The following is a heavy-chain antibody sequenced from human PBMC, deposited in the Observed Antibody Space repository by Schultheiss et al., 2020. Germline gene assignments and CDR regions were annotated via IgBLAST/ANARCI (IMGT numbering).Heavy chain of an antibody. V-gene: IGHV3-30*04. J-gene: IGHJ6*02. CDR2: ISYDGSNK. Sequence: GESLKISCAASGFTFSSYAMHWVRQAPGKGLEWVAVISYDGSNKYYADSVKGRFTISRDNSKNTLYLQMSSLRGDDTAVYYCARSAAILGGMDVWGQGTTVTVSS. CDR1: GFTFSSYA. CDR3: ARSAAILGGMDV. D-gene: IGHD3-9*01.